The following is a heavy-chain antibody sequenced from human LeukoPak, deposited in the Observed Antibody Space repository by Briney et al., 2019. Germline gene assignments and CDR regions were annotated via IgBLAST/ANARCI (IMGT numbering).Heavy chain of an antibody. CDR2: IWYDGGNK. D-gene: IGHD3-10*01. CDR3: GITMVRGVIGY. V-gene: IGHV3-33*01. CDR1: GFTFSSYG. Sequence: GGSLRLSCAASGFTFSSYGMHWVRQAPGKGLEWVAVIWYDGGNKYYADSVKGRFTISRDNSKNTLYLQMNSLRAEDTAVYYCGITMVRGVIGYWGQGTLVTVSS. J-gene: IGHJ4*02.